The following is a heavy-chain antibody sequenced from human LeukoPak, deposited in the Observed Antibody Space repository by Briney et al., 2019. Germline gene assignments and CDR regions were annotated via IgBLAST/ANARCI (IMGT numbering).Heavy chain of an antibody. D-gene: IGHD5-18*01. V-gene: IGHV3-9*01. J-gene: IGHJ4*02. CDR2: ISWNSGSI. Sequence: GGSLRLSCAASGFIFDDYAMHWVRQAPGKGLEWVSGISWNSGSIGYADSVKGRFTISRDNAKNSLYLQMNSLRAEDTALYYCAKGGYSYGYLYWGQGTLVTVSS. CDR3: AKGGYSYGYLY. CDR1: GFIFDDYA.